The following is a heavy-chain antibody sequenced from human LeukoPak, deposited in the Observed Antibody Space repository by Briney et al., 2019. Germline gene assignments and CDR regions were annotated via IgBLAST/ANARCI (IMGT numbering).Heavy chain of an antibody. CDR2: IYAGGNT. J-gene: IGHJ4*02. Sequence: GGSLRLSCAASGFTVSSNYMTWVRQAPGKGLEWVSVIYAGGNTYYADSVKGRFTISRDNSKNIVYLQMNNLRAEDTSVYYCTRDPPSSYWGQGTLVTVSS. CDR1: GFTVSSNY. V-gene: IGHV3-66*01. CDR3: TRDPPSSY.